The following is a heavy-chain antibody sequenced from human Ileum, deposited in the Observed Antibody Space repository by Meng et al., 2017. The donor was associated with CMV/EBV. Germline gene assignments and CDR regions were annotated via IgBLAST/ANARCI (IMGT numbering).Heavy chain of an antibody. CDR1: GDPIRTVSHS. Sequence: QMHLQGSGPGRLKPPGTLSLTCTASGDPIRTVSHSWAWFSQSPGKAPDWIGSMFFSGLADYNPSLKSRVTISLHATQKQFSLRLTSVTAADSAVHFCARDMTNQWFYYWGQGTLVTVSS. V-gene: IGHV4-39*07. J-gene: IGHJ4*02. CDR2: MFFSGLA. D-gene: IGHD6-19*01. CDR3: ARDMTNQWFYY.